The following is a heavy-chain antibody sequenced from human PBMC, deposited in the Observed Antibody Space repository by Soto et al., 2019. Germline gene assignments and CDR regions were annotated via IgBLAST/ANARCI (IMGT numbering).Heavy chain of an antibody. Sequence: GGSLRLSCAASGFTVSSNYMSWVRQAPGKGLEWVSVIYSGGSTYYADSVKGRFTISRDNSKNTLYLQMNSLRAEDTAVYYCARAASGGDYLPLDYWGQGTLVTVSS. J-gene: IGHJ4*02. CDR3: ARAASGGDYLPLDY. D-gene: IGHD4-17*01. CDR1: GFTVSSNY. CDR2: IYSGGST. V-gene: IGHV3-66*01.